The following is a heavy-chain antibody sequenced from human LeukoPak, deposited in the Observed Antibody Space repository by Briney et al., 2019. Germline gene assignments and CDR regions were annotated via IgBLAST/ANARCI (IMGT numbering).Heavy chain of an antibody. D-gene: IGHD6-19*01. CDR2: IYYSGST. J-gene: IGHJ5*02. CDR1: GGSISSSSYY. CDR3: ARHIAVAGTKGNWFDP. Sequence: SETLSLTCTVSGGSISSSSYYWGWIRQPPGKGLEWIGSIYYSGSTYYNPSLKSRVTIPVDTSKNQFSLKLSSVTAADTAVYYCARHIAVAGTKGNWFDPWGQGTLVTVSS. V-gene: IGHV4-39*01.